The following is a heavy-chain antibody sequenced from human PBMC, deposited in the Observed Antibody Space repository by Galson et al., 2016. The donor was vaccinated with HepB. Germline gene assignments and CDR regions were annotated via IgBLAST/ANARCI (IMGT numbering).Heavy chain of an antibody. J-gene: IGHJ4*02. CDR2: ISYDGSNK. CDR1: GFTFSSYA. Sequence: SLRLSCAASGFTFSSYAMHWVRQAPGKGLEWVAVISYDGSNKYYADSVKGRFTISRDNSKNTLYLQMNSLRAEDTAVYDCARRTSYSSGLYEVGYWGQGTLVTVSS. D-gene: IGHD6-19*01. V-gene: IGHV3-30*04. CDR3: ARRTSYSSGLYEVGY.